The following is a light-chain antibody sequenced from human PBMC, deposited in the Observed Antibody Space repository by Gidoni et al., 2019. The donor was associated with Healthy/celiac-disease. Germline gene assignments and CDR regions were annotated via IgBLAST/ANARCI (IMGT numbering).Light chain of an antibody. Sequence: AIRMTQSPYSVAASTGDRATITCRASQGIRSYLAWYQQKPGQAPKLLICSASTLQWGVPSRFSGSGSGTDFTLTISCLQSEDFATYYCQQYYSYPRTFGQXTKVEIK. V-gene: IGKV1-8*01. J-gene: IGKJ1*01. CDR1: QGIRSY. CDR2: SAS. CDR3: QQYYSYPRT.